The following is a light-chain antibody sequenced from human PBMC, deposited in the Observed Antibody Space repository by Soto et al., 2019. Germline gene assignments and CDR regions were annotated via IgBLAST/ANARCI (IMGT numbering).Light chain of an antibody. CDR1: SSDVGGYSY. CDR3: SSYSSANTLGV. Sequence: QSALTQPASVSGSPGQSITISCTGTSSDVGGYSYVSWYQQHPGKAPKLIIYYVFSRPSGVSTRFSGSKSGNTASLTISGLQADDEADYYCSSYSSANTLGVFGGGTKLTVL. V-gene: IGLV2-14*01. J-gene: IGLJ2*01. CDR2: YVF.